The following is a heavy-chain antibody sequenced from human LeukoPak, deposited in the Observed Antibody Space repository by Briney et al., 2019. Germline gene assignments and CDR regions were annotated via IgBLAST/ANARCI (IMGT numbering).Heavy chain of an antibody. Sequence: SETLSLTCTVSGGSISSYYWSWIRQPPGKGLEWIGYIYYSGSTNYNPSLKSRVTISVDTSKNQFSLKLSSVTAADTAVYYCARHRDGVATINYFDYWGQGTLVTVSS. D-gene: IGHD5-12*01. CDR1: GGSISSYY. V-gene: IGHV4-59*08. J-gene: IGHJ4*02. CDR2: IYYSGST. CDR3: ARHRDGVATINYFDY.